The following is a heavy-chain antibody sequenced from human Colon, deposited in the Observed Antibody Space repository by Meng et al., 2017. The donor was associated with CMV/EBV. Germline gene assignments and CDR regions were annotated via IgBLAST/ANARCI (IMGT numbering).Heavy chain of an antibody. Sequence: GESLKISCAASGFTFSVHAMHWVRQAPGKVLEYVSAIGANARSTYYADSVRGRFFVSRDNSTNMVTLQMGRLRAEDTAVYYCARGHSDYVYWGQGTLVTVSS. CDR2: IGANARST. J-gene: IGHJ4*02. D-gene: IGHD5-12*01. CDR1: GFTFSVHA. CDR3: ARGHSDYVY. V-gene: IGHV3-64*02.